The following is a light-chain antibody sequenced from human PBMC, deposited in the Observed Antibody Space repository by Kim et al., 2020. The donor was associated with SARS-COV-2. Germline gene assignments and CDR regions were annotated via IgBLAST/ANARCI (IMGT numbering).Light chain of an antibody. CDR1: SSDIGTYDY. CDR2: GVN. CDR3: ISYTTTTTWV. Sequence: QSALTQPASVSGSPGQSISISCTGTSSDIGTYDYVSWYQQHPGKAPKLIVFGVNERPSGASNRFSGSKSGNTASLTISGLQAGDEADYYCISYTTTTTWVFGGGTQLTV. J-gene: IGLJ3*02. V-gene: IGLV2-14*03.